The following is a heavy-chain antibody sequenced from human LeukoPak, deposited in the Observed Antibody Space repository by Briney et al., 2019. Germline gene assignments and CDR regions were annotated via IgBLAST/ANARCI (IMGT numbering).Heavy chain of an antibody. Sequence: SSQTLSLTCAVSGGSISSGSYSWSWIRQPPGKGLEWIGYIYPRGSTYYNSSLKSRVILSLDKSANQFSLNLSSVTAADTAVYYCARFSPRAMGNYLDFWGQGTLVTVSS. CDR3: ARFSPRAMGNYLDF. D-gene: IGHD7-27*01. J-gene: IGHJ4*02. CDR2: IYPRGST. CDR1: GGSISSGSYS. V-gene: IGHV4-30-2*01.